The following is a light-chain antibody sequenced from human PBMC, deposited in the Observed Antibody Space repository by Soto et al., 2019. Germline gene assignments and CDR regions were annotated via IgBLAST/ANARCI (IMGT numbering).Light chain of an antibody. CDR2: VAS. J-gene: IGKJ2*01. V-gene: IGKV1-39*01. CDR3: QQSYSSSATM. Sequence: IQMTQSPSSLSASVGDRVTITCRASQSISSYLNWYQQKQGQAPKLLIYVASSLQSGVPSRFSGSGSGRDFTLNITRLQPEDFATYYCQQSYSSSATMFGQGTKVDIK. CDR1: QSISSY.